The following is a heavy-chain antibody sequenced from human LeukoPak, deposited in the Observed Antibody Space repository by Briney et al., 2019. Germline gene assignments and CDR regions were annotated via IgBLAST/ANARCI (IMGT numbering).Heavy chain of an antibody. D-gene: IGHD3-3*01. V-gene: IGHV1-8*01. Sequence: GASVKVCCKTSGYTYTTYDINWVRQAPGQGLGWMGWLNPNSGNTGYAQKLQGRVTMTTDTSTSTAYMELRSLRSDDTAVYYCARVYYDFWSGFEDWGQGTLVTVSS. CDR1: GYTYTTYD. CDR3: ARVYYDFWSGFED. CDR2: LNPNSGNT. J-gene: IGHJ4*02.